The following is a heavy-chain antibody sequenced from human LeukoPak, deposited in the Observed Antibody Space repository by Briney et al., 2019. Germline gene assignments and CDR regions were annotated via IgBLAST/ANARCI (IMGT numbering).Heavy chain of an antibody. V-gene: IGHV3-23*01. D-gene: IGHD4-17*01. J-gene: IGHJ4*02. CDR3: AKFDYGDY. CDR1: GFTFDDYG. Sequence: PGGSLRLSCAASGFTFDDYGMSWVRQAPGKGLEWVSGISGSGGNTYYADSVKGRFTISRDNSKNTLYLQIHSLRAEDTAVYYCAKFDYGDYRGQGTLVTVSS. CDR2: ISGSGGNT.